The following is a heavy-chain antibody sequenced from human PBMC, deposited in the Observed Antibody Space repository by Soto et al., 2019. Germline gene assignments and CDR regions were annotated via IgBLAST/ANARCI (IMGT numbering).Heavy chain of an antibody. CDR2: IIPIFGTA. CDR3: ARYSGYDSHLDY. V-gene: IGHV1-69*01. CDR1: GGTFSSYA. D-gene: IGHD5-12*01. J-gene: IGHJ4*02. Sequence: SCVKVSCKASGGTFSSYAISWVRQAPGQGLEWMGGIIPIFGTANYAQKFQGRVTITADESTSTAYMELSSLRSEDTAVYYCARYSGYDSHLDYWGQGTLVTVSS.